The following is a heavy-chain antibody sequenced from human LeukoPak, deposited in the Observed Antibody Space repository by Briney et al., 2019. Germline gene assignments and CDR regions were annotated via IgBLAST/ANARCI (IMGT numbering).Heavy chain of an antibody. CDR3: ARGGSNYDLLTGSYYFDF. V-gene: IGHV4-59*01. J-gene: IGHJ4*02. Sequence: SETLSLTCAVSGGSTRSYYWSWIRQPPGKGLEWIGYISDSGSTKYNPSLEGRVTISVDTSKNQFSLKLTSVTAADTAVYYCARGGSNYDLLTGSYYFDFWGQGTLVTVSS. CDR2: ISDSGST. D-gene: IGHD3-9*01. CDR1: GGSTRSYY.